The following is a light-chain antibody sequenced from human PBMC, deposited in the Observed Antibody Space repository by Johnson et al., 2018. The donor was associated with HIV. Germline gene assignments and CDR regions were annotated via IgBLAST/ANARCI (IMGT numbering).Light chain of an antibody. Sequence: QAVLTQPPSVSAAPGQKVTISCSGSSSNIGNNYVSWYQHLPGTAPKVLIYENNKRPSGIPDRFSGSKSGTSATLVISGLQPGEEGDYYCATWSGSLNFGTGTKVTVL. J-gene: IGLJ1*01. CDR3: ATWSGSLN. V-gene: IGLV1-51*02. CDR2: ENN. CDR1: SSNIGNNY.